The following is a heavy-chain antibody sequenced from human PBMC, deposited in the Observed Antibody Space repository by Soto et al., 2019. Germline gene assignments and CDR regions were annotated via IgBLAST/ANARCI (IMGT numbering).Heavy chain of an antibody. CDR3: ARDGSHYDVDY. J-gene: IGHJ4*02. D-gene: IGHD4-4*01. V-gene: IGHV3-33*01. CDR1: GFSFGPSG. CDR2: IWNDGTTT. Sequence: LVESGGGVAQPGRSLRLSCATSGFSFGPSGMHGVRQAPGKGLEWLAIIWNDGTTTYYADSVKGRFTISRDNSKNTLYLQMNSLRDEDTAVYYCARDGSHYDVDYWGQGTLVTASS.